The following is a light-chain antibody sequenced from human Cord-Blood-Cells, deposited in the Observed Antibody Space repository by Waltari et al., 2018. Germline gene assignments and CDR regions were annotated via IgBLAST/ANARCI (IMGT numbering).Light chain of an antibody. V-gene: IGLV3-21*03. J-gene: IGLJ2*01. CDR3: QVWDSSSDHVV. CDR2: AAS. Sequence: SYVLTQPPSVSVAPGKTARITCGGNNIGSKSVHWYQQKPGQAPVLVVYAASDRPSGIPERFSGSNSGNTATLTIGRVEAGDEADYYCQVWDSSSDHVVFGGGTKLTVL. CDR1: NIGSKS.